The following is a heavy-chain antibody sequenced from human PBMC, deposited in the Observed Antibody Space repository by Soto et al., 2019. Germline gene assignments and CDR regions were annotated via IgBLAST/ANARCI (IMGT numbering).Heavy chain of an antibody. CDR3: TTGGATEH. J-gene: IGHJ4*02. V-gene: IGHV3-7*01. CDR2: IKQDGSDT. D-gene: IGHD1-1*01. CDR1: GFIFSDYR. Sequence: EVQLVDSGGGLVQPGGSLRLSCAVSGFIFSDYRMSWVRQAPGKGLEWVANIKQDGSDTKYVNSVKGRFTLSRDNVKNALYLQMNSLRAEDTAVYYCTTGGATEHWGQGTLVTVSS.